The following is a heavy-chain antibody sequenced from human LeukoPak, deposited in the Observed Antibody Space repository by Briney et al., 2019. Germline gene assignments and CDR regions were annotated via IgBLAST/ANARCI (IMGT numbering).Heavy chain of an antibody. J-gene: IGHJ4*02. D-gene: IGHD4-23*01. CDR1: GLTVSSNY. CDR2: LYSDGST. V-gene: IGHV3-66*01. CDR3: ARRPDYGGTPTFDY. Sequence: GGSLRLSRAASGLTVSSNYMSWVRQAPGKGLEWVSVLYSDGSTYYADSVKGRFTISRDNSKNTLFLQMNSLRAEDTAVYFCARRPDYGGTPTFDYWGQGTLVTVSS.